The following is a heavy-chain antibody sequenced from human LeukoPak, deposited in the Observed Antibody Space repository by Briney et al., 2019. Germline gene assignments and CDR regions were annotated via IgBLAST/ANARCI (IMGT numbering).Heavy chain of an antibody. CDR3: ARVSAVAGMVDFDY. J-gene: IGHJ4*02. V-gene: IGHV1-8*01. CDR2: MNPNSGNT. Sequence: ASVKVSCKASGYTFTSYDINWVRQATGQGLEWMGWMNPNSGNTGYAQKFQGRVTMTRNTSISTAYMELSSLRSEDTAVYYCARVSAVAGMVDFDYWGQGTLVTVSS. CDR1: GYTFTSYD. D-gene: IGHD6-19*01.